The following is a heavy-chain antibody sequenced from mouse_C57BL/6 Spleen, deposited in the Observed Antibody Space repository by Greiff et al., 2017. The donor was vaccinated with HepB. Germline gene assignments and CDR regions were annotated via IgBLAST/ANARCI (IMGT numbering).Heavy chain of an antibody. CDR3: ARRLFDY. V-gene: IGHV1-82*01. CDR2: IYPGDGDT. Sequence: QVQLQQSGPELVKPGASVKISCKASGYAFSSSWMNWVKQRPGKGLEWIGRIYPGDGDTNYNGKFKGKATLTADKSSSTAYMQLSSLTSADSSVYFCARRLFDYWGQGTTLTVSS. CDR1: GYAFSSSW. J-gene: IGHJ2*01.